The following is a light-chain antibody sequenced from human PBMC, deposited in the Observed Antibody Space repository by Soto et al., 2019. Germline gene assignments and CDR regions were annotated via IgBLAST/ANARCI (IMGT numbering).Light chain of an antibody. CDR3: QRYGSSIT. Sequence: EIVLTQSPGNLSLSPGERATLSCRASQSVSSSYLAWYQQKPGQAPRLLIYGASSRATGIPDRFSGRWFRTDFTPTISSVEREDLAVYYCQRYGSSITFGGGSKVDI. J-gene: IGKJ4*01. V-gene: IGKV3-20*01. CDR1: QSVSSSY. CDR2: GAS.